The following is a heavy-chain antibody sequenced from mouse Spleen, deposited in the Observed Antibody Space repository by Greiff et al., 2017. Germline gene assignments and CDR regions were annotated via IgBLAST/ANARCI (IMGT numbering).Heavy chain of an antibody. CDR2: IDPSDSYT. V-gene: IGHV1-69*01. CDR1: GYTFTSYW. J-gene: IGHJ2*01. D-gene: IGHD6-1*01. CDR3: GGWAATEDY. Sequence: QVQLQQPGAELVIPGASVKLSCKASGYTFTSYWMHWVKQRPGQGLEWIGEIDPSDSYTNYNQKFKGKATLTVDKSSSTAYMQLSSLTSEDSAVYYWGGWAATEDYWGQGTTLTVSS.